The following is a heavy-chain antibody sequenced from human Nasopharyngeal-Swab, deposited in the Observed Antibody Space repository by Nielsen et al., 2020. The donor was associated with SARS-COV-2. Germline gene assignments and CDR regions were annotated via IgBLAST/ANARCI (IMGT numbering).Heavy chain of an antibody. Sequence: SETLSLTCTVSGGSISSYYWSWIRQPPGKGLEWIGGIYYSGSTYYNPSLKSRVTISVDTSKNQFSLKLSSVTAADTAVYYCARRYDSSGYSFDPWGQGTLVTVSS. CDR2: IYYSGST. CDR1: GGSISSYY. CDR3: ARRYDSSGYSFDP. D-gene: IGHD3-22*01. J-gene: IGHJ5*02. V-gene: IGHV4-59*12.